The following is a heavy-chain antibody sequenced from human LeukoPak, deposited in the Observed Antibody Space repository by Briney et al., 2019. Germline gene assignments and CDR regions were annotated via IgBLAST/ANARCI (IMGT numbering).Heavy chain of an antibody. Sequence: SGGSLRLSCAASGFTFSSYWMHWVRQAPGKGLVWVSRINSDGSSTSYADSVKGRFTISRDNAKNSLYLQMNSLRAEDTALYYCARAFSSFWPIDYWGQGTLVTVSS. V-gene: IGHV3-74*01. CDR3: ARAFSSFWPIDY. CDR2: INSDGSST. J-gene: IGHJ4*02. CDR1: GFTFSSYW. D-gene: IGHD6-6*01.